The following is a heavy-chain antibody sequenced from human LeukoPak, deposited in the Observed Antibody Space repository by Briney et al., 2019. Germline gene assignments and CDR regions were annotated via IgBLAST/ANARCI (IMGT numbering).Heavy chain of an antibody. Sequence: GGSLRLSCAASGFTFSSYSMNWVRQAPGKGLEWVSSISSSSSHIYYADSVKGRFTISRDNAKNSLYLQMNSLRAEDTAVYYCARGLSIAVAEIDYWGQGTLVTVSS. V-gene: IGHV3-21*01. CDR2: ISSSSSHI. D-gene: IGHD6-19*01. J-gene: IGHJ4*02. CDR1: GFTFSSYS. CDR3: ARGLSIAVAEIDY.